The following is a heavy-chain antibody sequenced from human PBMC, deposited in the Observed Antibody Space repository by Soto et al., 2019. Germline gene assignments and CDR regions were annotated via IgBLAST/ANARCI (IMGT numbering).Heavy chain of an antibody. CDR1: GFGVSNNY. CDR3: ARGGDSYGYGAYYYYGMDV. D-gene: IGHD5-18*01. V-gene: IGHV3-66*01. CDR2: INRGGNT. Sequence: EVQLVESGGGLVQPGGSLRLSCAASGFGVSNNYMSWVRQAPGKGLEWVSAINRGGNTYYADSVKGRFTISRDNSKNTVYLQMNSVGAEDTAVYYCARGGDSYGYGAYYYYGMDVWGQGTTVTVSS. J-gene: IGHJ6*02.